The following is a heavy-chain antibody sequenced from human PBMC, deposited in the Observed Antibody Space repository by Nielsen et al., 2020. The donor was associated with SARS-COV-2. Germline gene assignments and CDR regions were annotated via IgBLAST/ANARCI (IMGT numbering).Heavy chain of an antibody. Sequence: GESLKISCVASGFTFRTYSMNWVRQAPGQRLEWMGWINAGNGNTKYSQKFQGRVTMTEDTSTDTAYMELSSLRSEDTAVYYCATSTPLVRSAWFDPWGQGTLVTVSS. V-gene: IGHV1-3*01. CDR3: ATSTPLVRSAWFDP. D-gene: IGHD3-3*01. J-gene: IGHJ5*02. CDR2: INAGNGNT. CDR1: GFTFRTYS.